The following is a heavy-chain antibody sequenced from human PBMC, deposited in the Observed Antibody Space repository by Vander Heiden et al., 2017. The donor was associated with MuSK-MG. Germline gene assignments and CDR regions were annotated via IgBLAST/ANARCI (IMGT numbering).Heavy chain of an antibody. D-gene: IGHD4-17*01. CDR1: GGSFSGYY. V-gene: IGHV4-34*01. J-gene: IGHJ6*03. Sequence: QVQLQQWGAGLLTPSETLSLTCAVYGGSFSGYYWSWLRQPPGKGLEWIGEINHSGSTNYNPSLKSRVTISVDTSKNQFSLKLSSVTAADTAVYYCARDYMTTVTTPRSYYYMDVWGKGTTVTVSS. CDR3: ARDYMTTVTTPRSYYYMDV. CDR2: INHSGST.